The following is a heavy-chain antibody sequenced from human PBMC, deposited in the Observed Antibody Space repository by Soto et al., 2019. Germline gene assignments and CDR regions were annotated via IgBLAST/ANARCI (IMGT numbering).Heavy chain of an antibody. CDR2: IYSGGST. J-gene: IGHJ4*02. V-gene: IGHV3-53*01. CDR3: AREAVAAAGRAPFGY. D-gene: IGHD6-13*01. Sequence: GGSLRLSCAASGFTVSSNYMSWVRQAPGKGLEWVSVIYSGGSTYYADSVKGRFTISRDNSKNTLYLQMNSLRAEDTAVYYCAREAVAAAGRAPFGYWGQGTLVTVSS. CDR1: GFTVSSNY.